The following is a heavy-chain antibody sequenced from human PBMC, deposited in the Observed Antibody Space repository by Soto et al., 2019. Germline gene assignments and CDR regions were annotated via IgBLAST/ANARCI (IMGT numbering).Heavy chain of an antibody. CDR2: INAGNDKT. CDR1: GYTFTSYA. D-gene: IGHD2-8*01. J-gene: IGHJ4*02. Sequence: QVQLVQSGAEVKKPGASVQVSCKASGYTFTSYAMHWVRQAPGQRLEWMGWINAGNDKTKYSPKYLGRGTITRDTSASTAYMELSSLRSEDTAVYYCARSIMLAGDYWGQGTLVTVAS. V-gene: IGHV1-3*01. CDR3: ARSIMLAGDY.